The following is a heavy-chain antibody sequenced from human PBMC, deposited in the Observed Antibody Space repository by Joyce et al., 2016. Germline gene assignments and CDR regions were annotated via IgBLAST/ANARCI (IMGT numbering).Heavy chain of an antibody. D-gene: IGHD4-17*01. CDR1: GGSISSYY. CDR2: IYYSGST. V-gene: IGHV4-59*01. Sequence: QVQLQESGPGLVKPSETLSPTCTVSGGSISSYYWSWIRQPPGKGLEWIGYIYYSGSTNYNPSLKSRCTISVDTSKNQFSLKLSSVTAAETAVYYCARDRAYGDWGYYYYYYGMDVWGQGTTVTVSS. J-gene: IGHJ6*02. CDR3: ARDRAYGDWGYYYYYYGMDV.